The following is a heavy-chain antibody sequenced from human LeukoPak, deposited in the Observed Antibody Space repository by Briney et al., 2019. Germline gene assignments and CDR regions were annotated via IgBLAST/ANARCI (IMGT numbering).Heavy chain of an antibody. CDR1: GFTFSSYA. J-gene: IGHJ4*02. D-gene: IGHD3-22*01. CDR2: ISGSGGNT. CDR3: TRSGYRHPYHFES. V-gene: IGHV3-23*01. Sequence: GGSLRLSCAASGFTFSSYAMNWVRQAPGKGLEWVSSISGSGGNTYYADSVKGRFTISRDNSKNTLSLQVSSLRADDTAIYYCTRSGYRHPYHFESWGQGTLVIVSS.